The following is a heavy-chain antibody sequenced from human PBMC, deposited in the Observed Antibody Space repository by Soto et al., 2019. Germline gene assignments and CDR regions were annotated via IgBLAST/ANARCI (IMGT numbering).Heavy chain of an antibody. Sequence: QVQLVQSGAEVKKPGASVKVSCKASGYTFTSYGISWVRQAPGQGLEWMGWISAYNGNTKYAQKLQGGVTTPTDKAKSTAYMELRSLRSDDTAVYYCARDLGGSYYAPVDYWGQGTLVTVSS. CDR3: ARDLGGSYYAPVDY. D-gene: IGHD1-26*01. CDR1: GYTFTSYG. V-gene: IGHV1-18*01. J-gene: IGHJ4*02. CDR2: ISAYNGNT.